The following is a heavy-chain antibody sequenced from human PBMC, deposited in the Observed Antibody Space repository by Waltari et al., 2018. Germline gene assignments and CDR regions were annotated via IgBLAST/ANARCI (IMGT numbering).Heavy chain of an antibody. CDR1: GFTFSDNW. J-gene: IGHJ6*02. CDR3: ARGGDTIVVVDGTRFYHYGVDV. Sequence: EVQLVESGGGLVQPGGSLRRSCATSGFTFSDNWLNWVRQAPGKGLGWGAKIKEDGRVTSYVDSGNGRFTSSSDNAKNSLYLQRNSLRTEDTAVYYCARGGDTIVVVDGTRFYHYGVDVWCQGTTVIVSS. D-gene: IGHD2-15*01. CDR2: IKEDGRVT. V-gene: IGHV3-7*01.